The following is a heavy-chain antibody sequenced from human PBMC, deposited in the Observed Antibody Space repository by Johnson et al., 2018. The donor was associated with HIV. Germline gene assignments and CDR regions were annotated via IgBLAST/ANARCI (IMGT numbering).Heavy chain of an antibody. J-gene: IGHJ3*02. V-gene: IGHV3-30*02. Sequence: VQLVESGGGVVQPGGSLRLSCRFSFSSYGMHWVRQAPGKGLEWVAFIRYDGSNKYYADSVKGRFTMSRDNSKNTVYLQMNSLRAEDTAVYYCAKDQYRKLTTVAGIWGQGTMVTVSS. D-gene: IGHD4-17*01. CDR1: FSFSSYG. CDR3: AKDQYRKLTTVAGI. CDR2: IRYDGSNK.